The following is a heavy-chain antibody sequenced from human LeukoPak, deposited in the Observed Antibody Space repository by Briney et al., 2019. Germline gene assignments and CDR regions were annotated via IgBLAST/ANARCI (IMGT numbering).Heavy chain of an antibody. CDR3: ASSTTAYYYDGSGYS. CDR2: IIPIVGTA. D-gene: IGHD3-22*01. J-gene: IGHJ3*01. CDR1: GGTFSSYA. V-gene: IGHV1-69*05. Sequence: SVKVSCKASGGTFSSYAISWVRQAPGQGLEWMGRIIPIVGTANYAQKFQGRVTMTTDKSTSTLYMELSSRRSEDTAVYYCASSTTAYYYDGSGYSWGQGTMVTVSS.